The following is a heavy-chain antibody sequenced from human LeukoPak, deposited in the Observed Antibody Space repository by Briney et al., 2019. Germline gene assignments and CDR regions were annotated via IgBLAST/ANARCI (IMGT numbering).Heavy chain of an antibody. CDR2: IKQDGSEK. Sequence: GGSLRLSCAASGFTFSSYWMSWVRQALGKGLEWVANIKQDGSEKYYVDSVKGRFTISRDNAENSLYLQMNSLRAEDTAVYYCATSDGDPALFDYWGQGTLVTVSS. CDR1: GFTFSSYW. J-gene: IGHJ4*02. CDR3: ATSDGDPALFDY. D-gene: IGHD4-17*01. V-gene: IGHV3-7*01.